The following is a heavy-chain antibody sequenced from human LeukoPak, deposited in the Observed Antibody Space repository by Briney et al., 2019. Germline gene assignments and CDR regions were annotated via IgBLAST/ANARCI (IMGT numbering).Heavy chain of an antibody. D-gene: IGHD2-8*01. V-gene: IGHV3-7*03. J-gene: IGHJ4*02. CDR2: IKEDGSEK. CDR3: ARDNGF. CDR1: GFTFNSYW. Sequence: PGGSLRLSCAASGFTFNSYWMNWVRQAPGKGLEWVANIKEDGSEKYYVDSVKGRFTISRDNAKNSVYLQMNSLRAEDTAVYYCARDNGFWGQGTLVTVSS.